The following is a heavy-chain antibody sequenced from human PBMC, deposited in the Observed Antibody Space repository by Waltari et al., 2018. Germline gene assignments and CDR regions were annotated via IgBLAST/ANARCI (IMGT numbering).Heavy chain of an antibody. CDR2: SKSQTGGGTT. CDR3: VKMNQMGAFDY. D-gene: IGHD2-8*01. V-gene: IGHV3-15*01. J-gene: IGHJ4*02. Sequence: EVRLVESGGGLVKPGESLRISCAASGLPFSTVWMTWVRQAPGKGVEWVGLSKSQTGGGTTDYAAPVKGRFTILRDDSKNTLYLQMDSLKTEDTAVYYCVKMNQMGAFDYWGQGTLVTVSS. CDR1: GLPFSTVW.